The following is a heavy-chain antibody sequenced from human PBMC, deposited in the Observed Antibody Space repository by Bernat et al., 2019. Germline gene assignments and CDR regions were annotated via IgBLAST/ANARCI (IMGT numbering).Heavy chain of an antibody. J-gene: IGHJ4*02. Sequence: EVQLVESGGGLVQPGGSLRLSCAASGFTFSSYEMNWVRQAPGKGLEWVSYISSSGSTIYYADSVKGRFTISRDNAKNSLYLQMNSRRAEDTAVYYCARVEYSSSWYASDYWGQGTLVTVSS. V-gene: IGHV3-48*03. CDR1: GFTFSSYE. D-gene: IGHD6-13*01. CDR3: ARVEYSSSWYASDY. CDR2: ISSSGSTI.